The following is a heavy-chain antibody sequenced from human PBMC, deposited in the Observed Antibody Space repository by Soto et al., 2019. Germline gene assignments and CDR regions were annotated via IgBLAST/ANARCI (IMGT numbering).Heavy chain of an antibody. V-gene: IGHV4-34*01. CDR2: INHSGST. Sequence: PSETLSLTCAVYGVSFTGYYWSWIRQPPGKGLEWIGEINHSGSTDYNPSLKSRVTISVDTYKKQFSLKLSSVTAADTAVYYCARGLGYYYGSERYYYYMDVWGKGTTVTVSS. CDR3: ARGLGYYYGSERYYYYMDV. J-gene: IGHJ6*03. D-gene: IGHD3-10*01. CDR1: GVSFTGYY.